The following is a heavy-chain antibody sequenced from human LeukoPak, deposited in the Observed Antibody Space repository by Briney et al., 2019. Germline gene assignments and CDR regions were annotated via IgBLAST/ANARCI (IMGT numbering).Heavy chain of an antibody. CDR3: ARDGHGTNLDEFDS. V-gene: IGHV3-74*01. D-gene: IGHD1-1*01. Sequence: GGFLRLSCAASGFSFSSHWMHWVRHAPGKGLVWVSRIDRDGRTTNYADSAKGRFTISRDNAKNTLYLQMNSLRVDDTAVYFCARDGHGTNLDEFDSWGQGTLVTVSS. J-gene: IGHJ4*02. CDR2: IDRDGRTT. CDR1: GFSFSSHW.